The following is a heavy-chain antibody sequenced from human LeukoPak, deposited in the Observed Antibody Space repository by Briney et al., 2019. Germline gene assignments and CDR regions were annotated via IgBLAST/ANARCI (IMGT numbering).Heavy chain of an antibody. D-gene: IGHD3-10*01. CDR1: GGSISGYY. CDR2: IYYSGST. J-gene: IGHJ4*02. V-gene: IGHV4-59*01. CDR3: ARGRRNYYGSGSYPSSFDY. Sequence: SETLSLTCTVSGGSISGYYWSWMRQPPGRGLEWIGYIYYSGSTTYNPSLKSRVIISVDTSKNQFSLKLSSVTAADTAVYYCARGRRNYYGSGSYPSSFDYWGQGTLVTVSS.